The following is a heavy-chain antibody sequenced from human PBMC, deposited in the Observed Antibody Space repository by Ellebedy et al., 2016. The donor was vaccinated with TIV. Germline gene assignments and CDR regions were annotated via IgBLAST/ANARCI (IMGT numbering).Heavy chain of an antibody. J-gene: IGHJ4*02. CDR1: GASFSHYY. CDR2: INHSGSS. Sequence: SETLSLTXAVYGASFSHYYWTWIRQSPGKGLEWIGEINHSGSSNHNPSLKSRVTLSVDRSKNHFSLKLNSVTAADTAVYYCARGRGGAYSSPFDYWGQGTLVTVSS. V-gene: IGHV4-34*01. D-gene: IGHD2-21*01. CDR3: ARGRGGAYSSPFDY.